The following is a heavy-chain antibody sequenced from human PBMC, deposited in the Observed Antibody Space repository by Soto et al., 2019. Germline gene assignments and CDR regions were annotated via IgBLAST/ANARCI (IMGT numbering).Heavy chain of an antibody. CDR2: INPNSGGT. D-gene: IGHD6-19*01. V-gene: IGHV1-2*04. J-gene: IGHJ5*02. CDR1: GYTFTGYY. CDR3: ARGRSGIAVADHRRNWFDP. Sequence: QVQLVQSGAEVKKPGASVKVSCKASGYTFTGYYMHWVRQAPGQGLEWMGWINPNSGGTNYAQKFQGWVTMTRDTSISTPYMGLSRLRSDDTAVYYCARGRSGIAVADHRRNWFDPWGQGTLVTVSS.